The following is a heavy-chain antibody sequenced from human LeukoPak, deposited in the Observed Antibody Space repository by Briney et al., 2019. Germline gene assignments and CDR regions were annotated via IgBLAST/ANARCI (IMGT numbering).Heavy chain of an antibody. CDR1: QFIFSKYW. D-gene: IGHD1-26*01. CDR3: ARVLVGESQCRHFDL. CDR2: INQDGSEK. Sequence: GGSLRLSCVGSQFIFSKYWMNWVRQAPGKRLVWVANINQDGSEKSYVGSVKGRFTISRDNAKNSLYLQLNSLRAEDTAIYYCARVLVGESQCRHFDLWGRGTVVTVSS. J-gene: IGHJ2*01. V-gene: IGHV3-7*01.